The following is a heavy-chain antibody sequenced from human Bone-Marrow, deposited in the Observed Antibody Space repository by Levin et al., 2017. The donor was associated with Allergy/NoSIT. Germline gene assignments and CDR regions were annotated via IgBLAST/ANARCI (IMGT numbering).Heavy chain of an antibody. CDR1: GLTFHNYA. V-gene: IGHV3-23*01. Sequence: GGSLRLSCVATGLTFHNYAVSWVRQTPGKGLEWVSSVSGFGDSTYYADSVKGRFTISRDNSKNTVHLQMNTLRAGDSAVFYCASRGWPNGTLLLGAYLDSWGQGTLVTVSS. CDR2: VSGFGDST. D-gene: IGHD1-26*01. CDR3: ASRGWPNGTLLLGAYLDS. J-gene: IGHJ4*02.